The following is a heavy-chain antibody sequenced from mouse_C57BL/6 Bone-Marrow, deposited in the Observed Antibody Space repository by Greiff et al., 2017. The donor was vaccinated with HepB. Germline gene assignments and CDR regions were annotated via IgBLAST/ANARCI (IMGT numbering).Heavy chain of an antibody. V-gene: IGHV14-4*01. Sequence: VQLQQSGAELVRPGASVKLSCTASGFNIKDDYMHWVKQRPEQGLEWIGWIDPENGDTEYASKFQGKATITADTSSNTSYLQLSSLTSEDTAVYYCTTAYYGPWFAYWGQGTLVTVSA. D-gene: IGHD2-10*01. CDR2: IDPENGDT. CDR1: GFNIKDDY. J-gene: IGHJ3*01. CDR3: TTAYYGPWFAY.